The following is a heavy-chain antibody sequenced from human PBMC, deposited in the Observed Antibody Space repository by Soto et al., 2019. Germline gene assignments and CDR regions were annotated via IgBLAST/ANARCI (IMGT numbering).Heavy chain of an antibody. CDR2: IIPIFGTA. CDR1: GGTFSSYA. Sequence: SVKVSCKASGGTFSSYAISWVRQAPGQGLEWMGGIIPIFGTANYAQKYQGRVTITADESTSTAYMELSSLRSEDTAVYYCARVNPEDYYYGMDVWGQGTTVTVSS. J-gene: IGHJ6*02. CDR3: ARVNPEDYYYGMDV. V-gene: IGHV1-69*13.